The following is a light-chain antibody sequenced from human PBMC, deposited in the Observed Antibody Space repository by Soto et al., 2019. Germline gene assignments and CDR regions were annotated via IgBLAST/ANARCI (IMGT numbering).Light chain of an antibody. Sequence: QSVLSQPPSVSGAPGQRVTISCTGTSSDIGDYDYVSWYQHLPGKAPKLLIFDVTHRPSGVSDRFSGSKSGNTASLTISGVRPEDEADYYCCSYTDIALDVVFGGGTKVTVL. V-gene: IGLV2-14*01. J-gene: IGLJ2*01. CDR3: CSYTDIALDVV. CDR2: DVT. CDR1: SSDIGDYDY.